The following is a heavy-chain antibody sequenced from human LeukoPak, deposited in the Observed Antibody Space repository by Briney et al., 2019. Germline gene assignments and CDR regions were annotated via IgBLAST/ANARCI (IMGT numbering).Heavy chain of an antibody. J-gene: IGHJ6*02. CDR1: GYTFNSYD. D-gene: IGHD3-9*01. V-gene: IGHV1-8*01. Sequence: ASVKVSCKASGYTFNSYDINWVRQATGQGLEWMGWMNPNSGNTGYAQKFQDRVTMTRNTSISTAYMELNSLRSDDTAVYYCARGIKYYDILTGATNYGIDVWGQGTTVTVSS. CDR3: ARGIKYYDILTGATNYGIDV. CDR2: MNPNSGNT.